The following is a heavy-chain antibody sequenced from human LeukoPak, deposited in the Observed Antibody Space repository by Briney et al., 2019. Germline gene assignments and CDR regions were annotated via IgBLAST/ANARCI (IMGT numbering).Heavy chain of an antibody. J-gene: IGHJ4*02. CDR2: IYTSGST. Sequence: ASETLSLTCTVSGGSISSGSYYWSWIRQPAGKGLEWIGRIYTSGSTNYNPSLKSRVTISVDTSKNQFSLKLSSVTAADTAVYYCASLRYFDWLVDYWGQGTLVTVSS. V-gene: IGHV4-61*02. D-gene: IGHD3-9*01. CDR3: ASLRYFDWLVDY. CDR1: GGSISSGSYY.